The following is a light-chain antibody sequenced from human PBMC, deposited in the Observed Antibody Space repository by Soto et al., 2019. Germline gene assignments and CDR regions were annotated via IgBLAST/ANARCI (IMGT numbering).Light chain of an antibody. J-gene: IGKJ1*01. CDR3: QQYNNWPPWT. Sequence: EVVLTQSPATVSLSPGERPTLSCRASQSVRTSLAWYQHKPGQAPRLVIYDASLRANGVTARFSGSGSGTEFTLTISSLQSEDFAVYYCQQYNNWPPWTFGQGTKVDI. CDR2: DAS. CDR1: QSVRTS. V-gene: IGKV3D-15*01.